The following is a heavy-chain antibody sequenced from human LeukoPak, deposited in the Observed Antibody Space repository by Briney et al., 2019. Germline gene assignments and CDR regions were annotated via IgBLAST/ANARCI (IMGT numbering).Heavy chain of an antibody. V-gene: IGHV1-69*13. D-gene: IGHD6-13*01. CDR1: GGTFSSYA. CDR2: IIPIFGTA. CDR3: ARDREQQLVGTHYYYYGMDV. Sequence: GASVKVSCKASGGTFSSYAISWVRQAPGQGLEWMGGIIPIFGTANYAQKFQGRVTITADESTSTAYMELSSLRSEDTAVYYCARDREQQLVGTHYYYYGMDVWGQGTTVTVSS. J-gene: IGHJ6*02.